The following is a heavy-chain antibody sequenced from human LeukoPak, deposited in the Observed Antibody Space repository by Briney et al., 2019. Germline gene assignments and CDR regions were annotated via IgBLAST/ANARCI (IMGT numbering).Heavy chain of an antibody. D-gene: IGHD3-16*01. CDR2: ISYDGSNK. Sequence: GGSLRLSCAASGFTFSSYAMPWVRQAPGKGLEWVAVISYDGSNKYYADSVKGRFTISRDNSKNTLYLQMNSLRAEDTAVYYCSTASLGTVACFPFDYWGQGTLVTVSS. CDR1: GFTFSSYA. CDR3: STASLGTVACFPFDY. J-gene: IGHJ4*01. V-gene: IGHV3-30*01.